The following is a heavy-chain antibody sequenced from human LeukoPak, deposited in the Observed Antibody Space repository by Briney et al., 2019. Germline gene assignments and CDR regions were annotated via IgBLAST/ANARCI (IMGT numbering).Heavy chain of an antibody. V-gene: IGHV1-18*01. Sequence: VASVKVSCKASGYTFTSYGISWVRQAPGQGLEWMGLISAYNGNTNYAQKLQGRVTMTTDTSTSTAYMELRSLRSDDTAVYYCARGPTGEQQLDYYYYYYMDVWGKGTTVTVSS. J-gene: IGHJ6*03. D-gene: IGHD6-13*01. CDR1: GYTFTSYG. CDR2: ISAYNGNT. CDR3: ARGPTGEQQLDYYYYYYMDV.